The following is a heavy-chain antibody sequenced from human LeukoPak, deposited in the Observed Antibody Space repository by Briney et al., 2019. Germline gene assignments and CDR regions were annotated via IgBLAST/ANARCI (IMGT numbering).Heavy chain of an antibody. V-gene: IGHV3-7*05. Sequence: GGSLRLSCAASGFTFSNYWMNWVRQAPGKGLEWVANIKTDGSETYYVGSVKGRFTISRDNAKNSVYLQMNSLRAEDTAIYYCARRGKFDCWGQGTLVTVSA. CDR3: ARRGKFDC. CDR1: GFTFSNYW. D-gene: IGHD3-10*01. CDR2: IKTDGSET. J-gene: IGHJ5*01.